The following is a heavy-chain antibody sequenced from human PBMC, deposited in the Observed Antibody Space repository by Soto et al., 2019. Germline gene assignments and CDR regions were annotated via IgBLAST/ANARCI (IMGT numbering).Heavy chain of an antibody. V-gene: IGHV4-59*01. CDR1: GVSIGSSY. J-gene: IGHJ4*02. Sequence: SETLSLTCTVSGVSIGSSYWSWIRQSPGTGLEWIGYIYYTGTTNYNPSLKRRVTISLDTAKNQFSLNVNSLTTADTAVYFCARGGNRYSNTASGVGGFDFWGQGTLVTASS. CDR2: IYYTGTT. CDR3: ARGGNRYSNTASGVGGFDF. D-gene: IGHD5-12*01.